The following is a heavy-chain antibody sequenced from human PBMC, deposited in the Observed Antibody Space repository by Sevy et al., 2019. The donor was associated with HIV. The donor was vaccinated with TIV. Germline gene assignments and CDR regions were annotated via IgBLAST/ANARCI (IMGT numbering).Heavy chain of an antibody. CDR1: GFTFSNYG. V-gene: IGHV3-33*01. J-gene: IGHJ4*02. CDR3: VRDFSYCTNGVCFLDY. Sequence: GGSLRLSCAASGFTFSNYGMHWVRQAPGKGLEWVAVIWYDGSNKYYADSVKGRFTISRDNSKNTLYLQMNSVRAEDTAVYFCVRDFSYCTNGVCFLDYWGQGTLVTVSS. D-gene: IGHD2-8*01. CDR2: IWYDGSNK.